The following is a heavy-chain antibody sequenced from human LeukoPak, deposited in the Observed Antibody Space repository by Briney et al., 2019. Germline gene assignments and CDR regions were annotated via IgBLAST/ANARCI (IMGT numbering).Heavy chain of an antibody. CDR2: IYYTGSA. J-gene: IGHJ4*02. V-gene: IGHV4-39*01. Sequence: PSETLSLTCTVSGGSISSSSYYWEWIRQPPGKGLEWTGNIYYTGSAYYSLPLKSRVAISADTPKNQFSLKLRDVTAADTAVYYCATAAAADGTVYWGQGTLVTVSS. CDR1: GGSISSSSYY. D-gene: IGHD6-13*01. CDR3: ATAAAADGTVY.